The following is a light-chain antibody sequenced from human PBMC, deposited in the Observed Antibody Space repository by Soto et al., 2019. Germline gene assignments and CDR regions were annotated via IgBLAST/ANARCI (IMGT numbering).Light chain of an antibody. V-gene: IGKV3-20*01. CDR2: GAS. CDR3: QQYGSSLWT. Sequence: EIVLTQSPGTLSLSQGERATLSCSASQSVSSSYLAWYQQKPGQAPRLLIYGASSRATGIPDRFSGSGSGTDFTLTISRLEPEDFAVYYCQQYGSSLWTFGQGTKVEIK. CDR1: QSVSSSY. J-gene: IGKJ1*01.